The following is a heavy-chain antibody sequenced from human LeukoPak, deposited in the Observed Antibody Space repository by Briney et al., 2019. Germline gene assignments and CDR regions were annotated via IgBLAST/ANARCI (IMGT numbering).Heavy chain of an antibody. CDR2: IRSKVYGGAP. V-gene: IGHV3-49*04. Sequence: GGSLRLSCTTSGFTFGDYAVTWVRQAPGKGLEWVGFIRSKVYGGAPEYAASVKGRFTISRDDSKSIAYLQMNSLKTEDTAVYYCTGRRFGDYGLDVWGQGTTVIVSS. CDR3: TGRRFGDYGLDV. J-gene: IGHJ6*02. CDR1: GFTFGDYA. D-gene: IGHD3-10*01.